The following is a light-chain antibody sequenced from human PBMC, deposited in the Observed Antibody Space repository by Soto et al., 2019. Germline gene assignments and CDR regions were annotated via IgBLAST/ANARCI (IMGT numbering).Light chain of an antibody. CDR1: QTISSW. CDR3: QQHNNWPWT. CDR2: KAS. J-gene: IGKJ1*01. V-gene: IGKV1-5*03. Sequence: DIQMTQSPSTLSGSVGDRVTITCRASQTISSWLAWYQQKPGKAPKLLIYKASTLKSGVPSRFSGSGSGTEFTLTINSLQSEDSAVYYCQQHNNWPWTFGQGTKVDI.